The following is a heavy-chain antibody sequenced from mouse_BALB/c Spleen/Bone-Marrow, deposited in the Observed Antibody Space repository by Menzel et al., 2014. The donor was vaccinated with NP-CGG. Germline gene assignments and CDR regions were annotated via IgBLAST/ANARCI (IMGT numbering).Heavy chain of an antibody. D-gene: IGHD3-2*01. V-gene: IGHV1S56*01. J-gene: IGHJ3*01. CDR1: GYTFTSYD. CDR3: ARSGDSSVYGFAY. Sequence: VQLQQSGPELVKPGALVKISCKASGYTFTSYDINWVKQRPGQGLEWIGWTYPGDGSTKYNEKFKGKATLTADKSSSTAYMRLISLTSENSAVYFCARSGDSSVYGFAYWGQGTLVTVSA. CDR2: TYPGDGST.